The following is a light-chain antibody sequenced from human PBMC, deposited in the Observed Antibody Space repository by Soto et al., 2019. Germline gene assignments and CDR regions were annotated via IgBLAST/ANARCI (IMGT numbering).Light chain of an antibody. CDR2: DAS. J-gene: IGKJ4*01. V-gene: IGKV1-5*01. Sequence: DIQITQSPSTLCASVGDRVTITCRASQSITSWLAWYQQKPGKAPNLLIYDASSLQSGVPSRFSGSGSGTEFTLTISSLQPDDSATYYCQQYNSHDDIAFGRGTKVEIK. CDR3: QQYNSHDDIA. CDR1: QSITSW.